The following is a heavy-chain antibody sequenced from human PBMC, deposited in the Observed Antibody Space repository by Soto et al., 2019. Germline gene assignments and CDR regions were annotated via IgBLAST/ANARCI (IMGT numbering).Heavy chain of an antibody. V-gene: IGHV3-23*01. CDR3: AKEGPSGLYYFDY. CDR2: ISGSGGSP. J-gene: IGHJ4*02. Sequence: EVQLLESGGGLVQPGGSLRLSCAASGFTFSNYAMNWVRQAPGKGLEWVSTISGSGGSPYYADSVKGRFTISRDNSKTTLYLQLNSLRAGDSAIYYCAKEGPSGLYYFDYWGQGTLVTVSS. D-gene: IGHD6-19*01. CDR1: GFTFSNYA.